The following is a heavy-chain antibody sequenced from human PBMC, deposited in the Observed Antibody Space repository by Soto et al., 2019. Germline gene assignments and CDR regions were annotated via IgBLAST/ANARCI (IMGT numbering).Heavy chain of an antibody. Sequence: ASVKVSCKSSGSTFAGQFMHLVRQAPGQGLKWMGWINPNSGDTTYSQRFQGRVTMTRDTSITTGYMELTGLTSDDTAVYYCALTGRGGYWGQGALVTVSS. CDR2: INPNSGDT. D-gene: IGHD1-20*01. V-gene: IGHV1-2*02. CDR1: GSTFAGQF. J-gene: IGHJ4*02. CDR3: ALTGRGGY.